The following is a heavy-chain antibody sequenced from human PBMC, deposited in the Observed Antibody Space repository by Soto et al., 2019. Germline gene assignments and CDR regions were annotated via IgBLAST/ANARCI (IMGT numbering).Heavy chain of an antibody. CDR2: ISSSSSYI. CDR1: GFTFSSYS. Sequence: EVQLVESGGGLVQPGGSLRLSCAASGFTFSSYSMNWVRQAPGKGLEWVSSISSSSSYIYYADSVKGRFTISRDNAKNSLYLQMNSLRAEDTAVYYCARVGRGSSWYYFDYWGQGTLVTVSS. V-gene: IGHV3-21*01. D-gene: IGHD6-13*01. CDR3: ARVGRGSSWYYFDY. J-gene: IGHJ4*02.